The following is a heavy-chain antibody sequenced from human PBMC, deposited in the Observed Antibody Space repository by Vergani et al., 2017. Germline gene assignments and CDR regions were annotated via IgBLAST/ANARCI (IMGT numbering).Heavy chain of an antibody. Sequence: EVQLVPSGAEVKNPGASLMISCKGSGYIFTCYWICWVRQLPGKDLEWMGIIYPGDSDTRYSPSFQGQVTISADKSISTAYLQGSSLKASDTAMYYCARRAAAAGGDYWGQGTLVTVSS. J-gene: IGHJ4*02. CDR1: GYIFTCYW. CDR3: ARRAAAAGGDY. V-gene: IGHV5-51*01. D-gene: IGHD6-13*01. CDR2: IYPGDSDT.